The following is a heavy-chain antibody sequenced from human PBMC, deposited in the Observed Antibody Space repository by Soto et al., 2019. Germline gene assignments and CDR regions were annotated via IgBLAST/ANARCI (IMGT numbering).Heavy chain of an antibody. CDR1: GFTFSSYS. CDR2: ISSSSSYI. CDR3: ARGGISIVVVPADMGY. D-gene: IGHD2-2*01. V-gene: IGHV3-21*01. J-gene: IGHJ4*02. Sequence: PGGSLRLSCAASGFTFSSYSMNWVRQAPGKGLEWVSSISSSSSYIYYADSVKGRFTISRDNAKNSLYLQMNSLRAEDTAVYYCARGGISIVVVPADMGYWGQGTMVTVS.